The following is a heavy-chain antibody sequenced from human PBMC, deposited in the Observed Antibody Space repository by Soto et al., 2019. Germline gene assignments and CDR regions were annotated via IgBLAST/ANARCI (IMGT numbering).Heavy chain of an antibody. J-gene: IGHJ4*02. CDR1: GFSFSSSA. V-gene: IGHV3-23*01. Sequence: EVQLLESGGGLVQPGGSLRLSGAASGFSFSSSAMTWARQAPGKGLEWVSFISASSTSTYYSDSVQGRFTISRDNSKNTLYLQMSSLRADDTALYYCVKFGAPRYFDYWGQGTPVTVSS. D-gene: IGHD3-16*01. CDR3: VKFGAPRYFDY. CDR2: ISASSTST.